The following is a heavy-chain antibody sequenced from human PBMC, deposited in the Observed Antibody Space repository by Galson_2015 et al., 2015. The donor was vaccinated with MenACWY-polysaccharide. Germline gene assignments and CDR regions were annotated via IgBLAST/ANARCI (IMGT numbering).Heavy chain of an antibody. Sequence: SVKVSCKASGYTFTGFYIHWVRQAPGQGLEWVGWINPNSGATNYAQKFQGRVAMTRDTSISTAYMELSSLRSDDTAVYYCASTQWDVLTGYRFDHWGQGTLVTVSS. CDR2: INPNSGAT. D-gene: IGHD3-9*01. J-gene: IGHJ4*02. V-gene: IGHV1-2*02. CDR1: GYTFTGFY. CDR3: ASTQWDVLTGYRFDH.